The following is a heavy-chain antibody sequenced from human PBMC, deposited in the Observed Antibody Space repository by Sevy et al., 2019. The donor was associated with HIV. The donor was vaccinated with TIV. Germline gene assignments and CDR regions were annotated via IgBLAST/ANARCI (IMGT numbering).Heavy chain of an antibody. Sequence: GGSLRLSCAASGFTFDNYAMHWVRQAPGKGLQWVSGISWNGKSIHYAVSVKGRFTISRDNAKNSLYLQMNSRRPDDMALYYCVKDTTIDSSGYYPGGFDYWGQGTLVTVSS. CDR3: VKDTTIDSSGYYPGGFDY. CDR2: ISWNGKSI. CDR1: GFTFDNYA. V-gene: IGHV3-9*03. J-gene: IGHJ4*02. D-gene: IGHD3-22*01.